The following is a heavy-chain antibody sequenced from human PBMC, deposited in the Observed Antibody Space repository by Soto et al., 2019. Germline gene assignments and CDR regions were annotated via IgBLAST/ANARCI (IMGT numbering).Heavy chain of an antibody. CDR2: IYYSGST. CDR3: ARDSEYYYDSSGYPVPYYYYGMDV. CDR1: GGSIIGYD. Sequence: SEPLSLTWSVSGGSIIGYDGSWILQPPGKGLEWIGYIYYSGSTNYNPSLKSRVTISVDTSKHQFSLKLSSVTAADTAVYYCARDSEYYYDSSGYPVPYYYYGMDVWGQGTTVTVSS. D-gene: IGHD3-22*01. V-gene: IGHV4-59*01. J-gene: IGHJ6*02.